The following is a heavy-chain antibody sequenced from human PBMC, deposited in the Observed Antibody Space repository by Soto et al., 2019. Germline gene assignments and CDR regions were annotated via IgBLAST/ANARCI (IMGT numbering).Heavy chain of an antibody. J-gene: IGHJ4*02. D-gene: IGHD6-13*01. CDR2: IYHSGST. V-gene: IGHV4-30-2*01. CDR1: GGSISSFFYS. CDR3: ARAGYSSSYPIDY. Sequence: SETLSLTCAVSGGSISSFFYSWSWIRQPPGKGLEWIGYIYHSGSTYYNPSLKSRVTISVDRSKNQFSLKLNSMTAADTAVYYCARAGYSSSYPIDYWGQGTLVTVSS.